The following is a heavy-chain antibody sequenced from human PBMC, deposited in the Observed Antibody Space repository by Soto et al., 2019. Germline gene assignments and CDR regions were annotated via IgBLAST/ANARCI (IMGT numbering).Heavy chain of an antibody. CDR2: IGQDGSDK. CDR1: GFTTFTFSRYW. J-gene: IGHJ3*01. CDR3: AREGFHGSDDAFDV. D-gene: IGHD3-10*01. Sequence: PGGSLRLSCAASGFTTFTFSRYWMSWVRQAPGKGLEWVAHIGQDGSDKYYVDSVKGRFTISRDNSHNSLFLQMNSLRAEDTDVYYCAREGFHGSDDAFDVWGRGTMVTVSS. V-gene: IGHV3-7*03.